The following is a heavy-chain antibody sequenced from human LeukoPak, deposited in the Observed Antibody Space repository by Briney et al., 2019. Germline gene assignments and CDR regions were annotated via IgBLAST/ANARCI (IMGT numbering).Heavy chain of an antibody. CDR1: GGSISSTSYY. CDR2: IYYSGST. Sequence: SETLSLTCTVSGGSISSTSYYWVWIRQPPGKRLEWIGSIYYSGSTYYNPSLKSRVTISVDTSKNQFSLKLSSVTAADTAVYYCASSTSSGWYKNWFDPWGQGTLVTVSP. V-gene: IGHV4-39*01. J-gene: IGHJ5*02. D-gene: IGHD6-19*01. CDR3: ASSTSSGWYKNWFDP.